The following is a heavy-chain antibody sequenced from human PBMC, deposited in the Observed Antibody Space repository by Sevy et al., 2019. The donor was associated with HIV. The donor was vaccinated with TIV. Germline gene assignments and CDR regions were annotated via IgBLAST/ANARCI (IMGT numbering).Heavy chain of an antibody. CDR1: GGSISSGGYS. V-gene: IGHV4-30-2*01. CDR3: ARGVPSYIAGYYYYYGMDV. D-gene: IGHD2-21*01. J-gene: IGHJ6*02. CDR2: IYHSGST. Sequence: SETLSLTCAVSGGSISSGGYSWSWIRQPPGKGLEWIVYIYHSGSTYYNPSLKSRVTISVDRYKNQFSLKLRSVTAADTALYYCARGVPSYIAGYYYYYGMDVWGQGTLVTVSS.